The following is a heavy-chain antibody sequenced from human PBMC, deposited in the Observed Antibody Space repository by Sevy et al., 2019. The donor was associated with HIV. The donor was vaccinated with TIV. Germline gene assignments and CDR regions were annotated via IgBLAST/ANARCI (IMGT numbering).Heavy chain of an antibody. D-gene: IGHD1-26*01. CDR2: IKQDGSEK. CDR1: GFTFSSYW. CDR3: AREGGGSYSDAFDI. V-gene: IGHV3-7*03. Sequence: GGSLRLSCAASGFTFSSYWMSWVRQAPGKGLEWVANIKQDGSEKYYVDSVKGRFTISRDNAKNSLYLQMNSLRAGDTAVYYCAREGGGSYSDAFDIWGQGTMVTVSS. J-gene: IGHJ3*02.